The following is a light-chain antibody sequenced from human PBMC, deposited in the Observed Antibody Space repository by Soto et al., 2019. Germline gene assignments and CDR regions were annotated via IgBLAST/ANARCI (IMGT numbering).Light chain of an antibody. CDR2: KAS. CDR3: QQYSYYST. V-gene: IGKV1-5*03. J-gene: IGKJ1*01. Sequence: DIQMTPSPSTLSASVGDSVTITGRASQSISNWLAWYQQKPGEAPNLLIYKASTLESGVPSRFSGSGYGTEFALTISSLQPEDFATYYCQQYSYYSTFGQGTKVDIK. CDR1: QSISNW.